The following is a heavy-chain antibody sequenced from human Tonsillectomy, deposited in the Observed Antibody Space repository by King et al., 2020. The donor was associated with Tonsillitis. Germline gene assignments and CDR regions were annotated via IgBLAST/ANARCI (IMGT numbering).Heavy chain of an antibody. J-gene: IGHJ4*02. CDR1: GGSFSSYY. D-gene: IGHD7-27*01. V-gene: IGHV4-59*08. CDR3: ARHPGGATWGFDY. CDR2: IYYTGST. Sequence: QLQESGPRLVKPSETLSLTCTVSGGSFSSYYWSWIRQPPGKGLEWIGYIYYTGSTKYNPSLKSRVTMSVDTSNNQFSLKLISVTAADTAVYHCARHPGGATWGFDYWGQGTLVTVSS.